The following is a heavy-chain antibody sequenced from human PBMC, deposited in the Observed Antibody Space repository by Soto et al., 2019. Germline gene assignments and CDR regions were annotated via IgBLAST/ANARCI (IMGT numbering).Heavy chain of an antibody. Sequence: QVQLQESGPGLVKPSQTLSLTCTVSGGSISSGDYYWSWIRQPPGKGLEWIGYIYYSGSTYYNPAHRSGVTISVDTSKHQFSLKLSSVTAADTAVYYCARVRPAYFDLWGRGTLVTVSS. CDR1: GGSISSGDYY. D-gene: IGHD2-2*01. V-gene: IGHV4-30-4*01. CDR2: IYYSGST. J-gene: IGHJ2*01. CDR3: ARVRPAYFDL.